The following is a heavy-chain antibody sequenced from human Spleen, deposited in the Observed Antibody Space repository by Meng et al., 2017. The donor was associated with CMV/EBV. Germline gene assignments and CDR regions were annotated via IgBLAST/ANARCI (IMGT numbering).Heavy chain of an antibody. J-gene: IGHJ6*02. CDR2: INYSGIT. CDR1: GGSVSSNSHY. V-gene: IGHV4-61*01. Sequence: SETLSLTCTVLGGSVSSNSHYWSWIRRSPGKGLEWIGHINYSGITNYNPSLKSRVTISVDTSKNQFSLKLSSVTAADTAVYYCARVGWLYGMDVWGQGTTVTVSS. CDR3: ARVGWLYGMDV. D-gene: IGHD5-12*01.